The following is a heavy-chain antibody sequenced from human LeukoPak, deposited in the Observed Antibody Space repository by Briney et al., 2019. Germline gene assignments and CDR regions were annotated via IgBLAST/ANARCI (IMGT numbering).Heavy chain of an antibody. CDR3: ARESYGDYVIDP. V-gene: IGHV3-33*01. D-gene: IGHD4-17*01. J-gene: IGHJ5*02. Sequence: GGSLRLSCAASGFTFSSYGMHWVRQAPGKGLEWVAVIWYDGSNKYYADSVKGRFTISRDDSKNTLYLQMNSLRAEDTAVYYCARESYGDYVIDPWGQGTLVTVSS. CDR2: IWYDGSNK. CDR1: GFTFSSYG.